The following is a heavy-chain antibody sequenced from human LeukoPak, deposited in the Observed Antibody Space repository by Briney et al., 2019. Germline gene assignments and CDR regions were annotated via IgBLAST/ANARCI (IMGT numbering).Heavy chain of an antibody. CDR1: GFTVSSNY. Sequence: GGSLRLSCAASGFTVSSNYMSWVRQAPGKGLEWVSAISGSGGSTYYADSVKGRFTISRDNSKNTLYLQMNSLRAEDTAVYYCATPPDYFDYWGQGTLVTVSS. J-gene: IGHJ4*02. CDR2: ISGSGGST. V-gene: IGHV3-23*01. CDR3: ATPPDYFDY. D-gene: IGHD1-14*01.